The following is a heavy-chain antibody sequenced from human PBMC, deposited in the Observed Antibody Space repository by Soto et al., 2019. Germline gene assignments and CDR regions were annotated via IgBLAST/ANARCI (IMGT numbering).Heavy chain of an antibody. CDR1: GGSISSGGYY. D-gene: IGHD3-10*01. CDR2: IYYSGST. CDR3: ARDYGSGSSNHVPGY. J-gene: IGHJ4*02. Sequence: PSETLSLTCTVSGGSISSGGYYWSWIRQHPGKGLEWIGYIYYSGSTYYNPSLKSRVTISVDTSKNQFSLKLSSVTAADTAVYYCARDYGSGSSNHVPGYWGQGTLVTVSS. V-gene: IGHV4-31*03.